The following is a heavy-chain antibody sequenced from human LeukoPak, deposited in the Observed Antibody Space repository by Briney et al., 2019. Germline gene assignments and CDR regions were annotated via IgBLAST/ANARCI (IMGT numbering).Heavy chain of an antibody. CDR3: SGGTTLVTNYFDY. Sequence: SVTVSCTASGGTFSIYAISWVRQATGQGLEWMGGIIPIFGTANYAQKFQGRVTITADESTSTAYMELSSLRSEDTAVDYCSGGTTLVTNYFDYWGQGTLVTVSS. CDR2: IIPIFGTA. J-gene: IGHJ4*02. CDR1: GGTFSIYA. D-gene: IGHD5-18*01. V-gene: IGHV1-69*13.